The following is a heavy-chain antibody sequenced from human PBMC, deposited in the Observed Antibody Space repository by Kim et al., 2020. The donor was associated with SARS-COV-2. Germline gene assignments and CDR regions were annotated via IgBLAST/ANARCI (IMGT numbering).Heavy chain of an antibody. CDR3: VRGLSVLRFLVLVSFNWF. D-gene: IGHD3-3*01. CDR1: GGSFSGYY. CDR2: INHSGST. Sequence: SETLSLTCAVYGGSFSGYYWSWIRQPPGKGLEWIGEINHSGSTNYNPSLKSRVTISVDTSKNQFSLKLSSVTAADTAVHYCVRGLSVLRFLVLVSFNWF. V-gene: IGHV4-34*01. J-gene: IGHJ5*01.